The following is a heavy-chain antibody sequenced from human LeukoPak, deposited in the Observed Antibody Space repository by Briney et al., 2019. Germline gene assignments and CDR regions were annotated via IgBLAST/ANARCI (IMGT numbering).Heavy chain of an antibody. Sequence: SETLSLTCAVSGYSISSGYYWGWIRQPPGKGLEWIGSIYHSGSTYYNPSLKRRVTISVDTSKNQFSLKLSSVTAADTAVYYCARCLGANTPPYNWFDPWGQGTLVTVSS. CDR1: GYSISSGYY. CDR3: ARCLGANTPPYNWFDP. J-gene: IGHJ5*02. CDR2: IYHSGST. V-gene: IGHV4-38-2*01. D-gene: IGHD1-26*01.